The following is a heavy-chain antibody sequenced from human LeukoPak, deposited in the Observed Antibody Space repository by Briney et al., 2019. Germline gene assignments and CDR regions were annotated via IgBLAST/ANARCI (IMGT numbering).Heavy chain of an antibody. CDR1: GGSFTKHQ. J-gene: IGHJ4*02. CDR2: INDGGST. V-gene: IGHV4-34*01. D-gene: IGHD3-16*01. CDR3: ARAAADWGVSLDY. Sequence: PSETLSLTCAVYGGSFTKHQWSWIRQPPGKGLEWIGAINDGGSTNYNPSLKSRVTISVDTPKNQFSLRLSSMTAADTAVYYCARAAADWGVSLDYWGQGTLVTVSS.